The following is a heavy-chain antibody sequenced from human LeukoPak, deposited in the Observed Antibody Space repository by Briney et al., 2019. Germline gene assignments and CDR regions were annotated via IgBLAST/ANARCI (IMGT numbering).Heavy chain of an antibody. D-gene: IGHD1-26*01. CDR3: AKSMRGSGSYWLRDY. CDR1: GFTFSNYG. Sequence: PGGSLRLSCAASGFTFSNYGMQWVRQAPGKGLEWVSTISNSDTNTYYADSVKGRFTISRDNSKNTLYLQMNSLRTEDTAVYYCAKSMRGSGSYWLRDYWGQGTLVTVSS. V-gene: IGHV3-23*01. CDR2: ISNSDTNT. J-gene: IGHJ4*02.